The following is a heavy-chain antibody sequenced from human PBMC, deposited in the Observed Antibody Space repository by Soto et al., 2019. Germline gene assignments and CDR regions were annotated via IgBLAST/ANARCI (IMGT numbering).Heavy chain of an antibody. CDR1: GLTFTGHY. CDR2: INPNSGDT. D-gene: IGHD6-19*01. V-gene: IGHV1-2*02. Sequence: ASVKVSCKASGLTFTGHYLHWVRQAPGQGLEWMGWINPNSGDTNFAQKFQGRVTMTRDTSISTAYMEVSRLTSDDTAVYYCASGSARPSYYYYGMDVWGQGATVTVSS. J-gene: IGHJ6*02. CDR3: ASGSARPSYYYYGMDV.